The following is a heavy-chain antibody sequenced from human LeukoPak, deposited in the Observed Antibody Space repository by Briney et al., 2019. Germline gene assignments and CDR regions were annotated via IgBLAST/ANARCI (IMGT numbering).Heavy chain of an antibody. D-gene: IGHD3-10*01. V-gene: IGHV4-34*01. CDR3: ARGSYYYAQYYFDY. J-gene: IGHJ4*02. CDR2: INHSGST. Sequence: SETLSLTCTVSGGSISGYYWSWIRQPPGKGLEWIGEINHSGSTNYNPSLKSRVTISVDTSKNQFSLKLSSVTAADTAVYYCARGSYYYAQYYFDYWGQGTLVTVSS. CDR1: GGSISGYY.